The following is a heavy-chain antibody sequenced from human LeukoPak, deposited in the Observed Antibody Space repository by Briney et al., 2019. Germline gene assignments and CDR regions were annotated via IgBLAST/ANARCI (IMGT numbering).Heavy chain of an antibody. Sequence: ASVKVSCKASGYTFTNHFMHWVRQAPGQGLEWMATIDPRGGTTNYAQKLQGRVTMTRDTSTTTVYMELTSLRSEDTAVYYCARNPYGAGNYFEYWGQGTLVTVS. CDR1: GYTFTNHF. J-gene: IGHJ4*02. D-gene: IGHD3-10*01. V-gene: IGHV1-46*01. CDR2: IDPRGGTT. CDR3: ARNPYGAGNYFEY.